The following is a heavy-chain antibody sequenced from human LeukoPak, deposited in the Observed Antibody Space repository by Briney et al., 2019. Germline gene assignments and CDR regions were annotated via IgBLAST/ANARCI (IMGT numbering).Heavy chain of an antibody. J-gene: IGHJ3*02. CDR2: IYHSGST. V-gene: IGHV4-4*02. Sequence: NSSETLSLTCAVSGGSISSSNWWNWVRQPPGKGLEWIAEIYHSGSTNYNPSLKSRVTISLDKSKNQLSLKLSSVTAADTAVYYCAKTSGTYPNYAFDIWGQGTLVTVSS. CDR1: GGSISSSNW. CDR3: AKTSGTYPNYAFDI. D-gene: IGHD1-26*01.